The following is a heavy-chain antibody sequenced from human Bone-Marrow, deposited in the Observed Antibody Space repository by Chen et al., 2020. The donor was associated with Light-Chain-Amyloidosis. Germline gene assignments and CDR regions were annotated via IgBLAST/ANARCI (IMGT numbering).Heavy chain of an antibody. CDR3: ARQIYRFTYYYDSSGYRIDAFDI. V-gene: IGHV4-39*01. J-gene: IGHJ3*02. Sequence: QLQLQESGPGLVKPSETLSLTCTVSGGSISSSSYYWGWIRQPPGKGLEWIGSIYYSGSTYYNPSLKSRVTISVDTSKNQFSLKLSSVTAADTAVYYCARQIYRFTYYYDSSGYRIDAFDIWGQGTMVTVSS. CDR2: IYYSGST. CDR1: GGSISSSSYY. D-gene: IGHD3-22*01.